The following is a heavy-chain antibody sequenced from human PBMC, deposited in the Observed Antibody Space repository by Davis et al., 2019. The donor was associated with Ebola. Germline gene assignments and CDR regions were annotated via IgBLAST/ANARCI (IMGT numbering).Heavy chain of an antibody. Sequence: GESLKISCSASGFIFSTYVMSWVRQAPGKGLEWVSTYGTGADTYYADSVKGRFTISRDNSKNTLYLQMNGLRAEDTAIYYCAKDNRNIWSEVWGQGTMVTVSS. CDR1: GFIFSTYV. V-gene: IGHV3-23*01. J-gene: IGHJ3*01. D-gene: IGHD2/OR15-2a*01. CDR3: AKDNRNIWSEV. CDR2: GTGADT.